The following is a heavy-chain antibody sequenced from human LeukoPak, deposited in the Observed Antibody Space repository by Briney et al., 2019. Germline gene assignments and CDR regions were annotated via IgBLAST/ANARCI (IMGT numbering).Heavy chain of an antibody. CDR2: INHSGST. CDR3: ARIDYGGKEIDY. Sequence: SETLSLTCAVYGESFSGYFWSWIRQPPGKGLEWIGEINHSGSTNYNPSLKSRVTISVDMSKNQFSLKLSSVTAADTAVYYCARIDYGGKEIDYWGQGTLVTVSS. D-gene: IGHD4-23*01. CDR1: GESFSGYF. J-gene: IGHJ4*02. V-gene: IGHV4-34*01.